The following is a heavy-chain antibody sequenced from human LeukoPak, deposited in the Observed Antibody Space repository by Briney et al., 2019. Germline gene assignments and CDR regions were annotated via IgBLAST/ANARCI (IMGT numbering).Heavy chain of an antibody. Sequence: ASVKVSCKASGYTFTGYFMHWVRQAPGQGLEWMGWINANSGGTNYAQKLQGRVTMTTDTSTSTAYMELRSLRSDDTAVYYCARSRIVVVPAAMAWRDNWFDPWGQGTLVTVSS. CDR2: INANSGGT. D-gene: IGHD2-2*01. CDR3: ARSRIVVVPAAMAWRDNWFDP. V-gene: IGHV1-2*02. J-gene: IGHJ5*02. CDR1: GYTFTGYF.